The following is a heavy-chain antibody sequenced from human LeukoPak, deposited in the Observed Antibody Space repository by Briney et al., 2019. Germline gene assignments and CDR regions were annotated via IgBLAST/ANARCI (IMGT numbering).Heavy chain of an antibody. J-gene: IGHJ4*02. CDR2: ISSSSSYI. CDR1: GFTFSSYS. CDR3: ARDSSSWYSLS. D-gene: IGHD6-13*01. Sequence: GGSLRLSCAASGFTFSSYSMTWVRQAPGKGLEWVSSISSSSSYIYYADSVKGRFTISRDNAKNSLYLQMNSLRAEDTAVYYCARDSSSWYSLSWGQGTLVTVSS. V-gene: IGHV3-21*01.